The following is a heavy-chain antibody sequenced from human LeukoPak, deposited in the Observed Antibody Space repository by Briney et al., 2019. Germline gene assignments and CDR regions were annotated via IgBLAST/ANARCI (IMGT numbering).Heavy chain of an antibody. CDR1: GFTFSSYG. V-gene: IGHV3-30*02. D-gene: IGHD6-19*01. J-gene: IGHJ4*02. CDR3: AKDHVAVAGKGVFDY. CDR2: IRYDGSNK. Sequence: GGSLRLSCAASGFTFSSYGMHWVRQAPGKGLEWVAFIRYDGSNKYYADSVKGRFTISRDDSKNTLYLQMNSLRAEDTAVYYCAKDHVAVAGKGVFDYWGQGTLVTVSS.